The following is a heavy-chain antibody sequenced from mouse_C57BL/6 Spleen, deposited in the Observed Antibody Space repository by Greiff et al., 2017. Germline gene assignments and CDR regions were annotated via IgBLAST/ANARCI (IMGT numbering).Heavy chain of an antibody. Sequence: QVQLQQSGAELVRPGASVTLSCKASGYTFTDYEMHWVKQTPVHGLEWIGAIDPENGGTAYNQKFKGKAILTADKSSSTAYMELRSRTSEYSTVDYCTRALGDYWGPGTTLTVSS. D-gene: IGHD2-10*02. CDR1: GYTFTDYE. J-gene: IGHJ2*01. CDR2: IDPENGGT. CDR3: TRALGDY. V-gene: IGHV1-15*01.